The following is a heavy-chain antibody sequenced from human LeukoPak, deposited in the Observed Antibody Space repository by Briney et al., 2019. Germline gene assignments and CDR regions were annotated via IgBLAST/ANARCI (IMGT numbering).Heavy chain of an antibody. V-gene: IGHV6-1*01. CDR1: GDSVSNNIVA. CDR3: ARGYNCAFDY. Sequence: SQTLSLTCAISGDSVSNNIVAWNWIRQSPSRGLEWLGRTYYRSKWYYDYALSVQSRVTVNPDTSKNQFSLQLNSVTPDDTAVYYCARGYNCAFDYWGQGALVTVSS. CDR2: TYYRSKWYY. D-gene: IGHD1-1*01. J-gene: IGHJ4*02.